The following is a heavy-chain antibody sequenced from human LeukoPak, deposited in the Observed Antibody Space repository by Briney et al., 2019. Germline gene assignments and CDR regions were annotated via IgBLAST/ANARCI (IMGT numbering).Heavy chain of an antibody. CDR2: IYYSGST. J-gene: IGHJ4*02. D-gene: IGHD3-22*01. CDR1: GGSVSSSAYY. CDR3: ARLRGYSRGHYLYYFDY. Sequence: SETLSLTCTVSGGSVSSSAYYWGCLRQPPGKGLEWVANIYYSGSTYYSPSLKGRVTISVDTSKNQFSLKLSSVTAADTAVYSCARLRGYSRGHYLYYFDYWGQGTLVSVSS. V-gene: IGHV4-39*01.